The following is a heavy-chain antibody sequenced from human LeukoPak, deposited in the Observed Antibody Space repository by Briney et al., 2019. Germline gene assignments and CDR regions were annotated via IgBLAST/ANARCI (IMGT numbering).Heavy chain of an antibody. V-gene: IGHV1-46*01. D-gene: IGHD3-10*01. Sequence: ASVRVSSKPSGYTLTTDYTHGVPPALEQGGGWMGLLHPGGGGTRYTQKFQGRVTMTRDTSTSTVYMELSSLRSEDTVVYYCARNVYYGSGSLSEYWGQGTLVTVSS. CDR1: GYTLTTDY. J-gene: IGHJ4*02. CDR3: ARNVYYGSGSLSEY. CDR2: LHPGGGGT.